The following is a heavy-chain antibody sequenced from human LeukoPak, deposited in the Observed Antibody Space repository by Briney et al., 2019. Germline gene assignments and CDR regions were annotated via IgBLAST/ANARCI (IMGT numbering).Heavy chain of an antibody. CDR1: GFTFSSYG. CDR2: IRYDASKE. CDR3: AKDSRYYYVDY. V-gene: IGHV3-30*02. J-gene: IGHJ4*02. Sequence: HPGGSLRLSCAASGFTFSSYGMHWVRQAPGKGLEWVAFIRYDASKEYYADSVKGRFTISRGNSKNTLYLQMNSLKTEDTAVYYCAKDSRYYYVDYWGQGTLVTVSS. D-gene: IGHD1-14*01.